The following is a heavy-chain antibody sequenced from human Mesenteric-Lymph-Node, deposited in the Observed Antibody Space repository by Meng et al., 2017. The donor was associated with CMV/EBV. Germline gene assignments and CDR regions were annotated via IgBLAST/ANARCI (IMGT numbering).Heavy chain of an antibody. V-gene: IGHV1-69*01. D-gene: IGHD3-10*01. CDR2: IIPILGST. J-gene: IGHJ4*02. Sequence: YGFNWVRQAPGQGLEWVGEIIPILGSTNYAQNFQGRATITADEATSTVYLELSSLTSEDTAVFYCARQNRKYFETGSYYGGYYFDYWGQGTLVTVSS. CDR1: YG. CDR3: ARQNRKYFETGSYYGGYYFDY.